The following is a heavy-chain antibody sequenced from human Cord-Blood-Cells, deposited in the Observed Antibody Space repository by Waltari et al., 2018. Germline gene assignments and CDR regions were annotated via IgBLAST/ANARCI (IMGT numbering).Heavy chain of an antibody. CDR3: ARDRIQLWLGGGGFDY. J-gene: IGHJ4*02. Sequence: EVQLVESGGGLVKPGGSLRLSCAASGFTFSSYSMNWVRQAPGKGREWVSSISSSSSYIYYAGSVKGRFTISRDNAKNSLYLQMNSLRAEDTAVYYCARDRIQLWLGGGGFDYWGQGTLVTVSS. CDR2: ISSSSSYI. D-gene: IGHD5-18*01. CDR1: GFTFSSYS. V-gene: IGHV3-21*01.